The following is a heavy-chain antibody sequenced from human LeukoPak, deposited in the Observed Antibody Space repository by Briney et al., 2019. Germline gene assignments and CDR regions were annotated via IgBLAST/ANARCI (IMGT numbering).Heavy chain of an antibody. CDR2: ISYDGSNK. D-gene: IGHD4-17*01. CDR1: GFTFSSYA. Sequence: PGGSLRLSCAASGFTFSSYAMHWVRQAPGKGLEWVAVISYDGSNKYYADSVKGRFTISRDNSKNTLYLQMNSLRAEDTAVYYCARGMTTVTPWGQGTLVTVSS. V-gene: IGHV3-30-3*01. CDR3: ARGMTTVTP. J-gene: IGHJ4*02.